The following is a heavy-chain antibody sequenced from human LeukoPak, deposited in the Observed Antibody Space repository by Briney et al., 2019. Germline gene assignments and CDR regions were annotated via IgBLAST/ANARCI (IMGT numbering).Heavy chain of an antibody. J-gene: IGHJ5*02. CDR2: ISSSGSTI. CDR1: GFTFSSYE. CDR3: ASLPTGPYNWFDP. Sequence: TGGSLRLSCAASGFTFSSYEMNWVRQAPGKGLEWVSYISSSGSTIYYADSVKGRFTISRDNAKNSLYLQMNSLRAEDTAVYYCASLPTGPYNWFDPWGQGTLVTVSS. D-gene: IGHD4-11*01. V-gene: IGHV3-48*03.